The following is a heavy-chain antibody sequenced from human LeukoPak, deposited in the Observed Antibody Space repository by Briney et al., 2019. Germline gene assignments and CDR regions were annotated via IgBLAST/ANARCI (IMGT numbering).Heavy chain of an antibody. D-gene: IGHD2-15*01. J-gene: IGHJ6*03. CDR3: ARDRPSYCSGGSCYYMDV. CDR1: GGSISSYY. V-gene: IGHV4-59*01. CDR2: IYYSGST. Sequence: SETLSLTCTVSGGSISSYYWSWIRQPPGKGLEWIGYIYYSGSTNYNPSLKSRVTISVDTSKNQFSLKLSSVTAADTAVYYCARDRPSYCSGGSCYYMDVWGKGTTVTVSS.